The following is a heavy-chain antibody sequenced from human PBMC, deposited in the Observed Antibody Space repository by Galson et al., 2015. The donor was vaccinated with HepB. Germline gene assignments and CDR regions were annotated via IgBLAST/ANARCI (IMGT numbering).Heavy chain of an antibody. Sequence: ETLSLTCTVSGGSISSSSYYWGWIRQPPGKGLEWIGSIYYSGSTYYNPSLKSRVTISVDTSKNQFSLKLSSVTAADTAVYYCARHHSRIAAAGSGWFDPWGQGTLVTVSS. CDR1: GGSISSSSYY. J-gene: IGHJ5*02. CDR2: IYYSGST. CDR3: ARHHSRIAAAGSGWFDP. V-gene: IGHV4-39*01. D-gene: IGHD6-13*01.